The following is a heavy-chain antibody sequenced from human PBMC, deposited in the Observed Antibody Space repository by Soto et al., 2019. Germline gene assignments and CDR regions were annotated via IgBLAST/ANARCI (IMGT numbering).Heavy chain of an antibody. V-gene: IGHV1-2*02. CDR2: INPNSGGT. Sequence: ASVKVSCKASGYTFTGYYMHWVRQAPGQGLEWMGWINPNSGGTNYAQKFQGRVTMTRDTSISTAYMELSRLRSDDTAVYYCARAGYSGYDRVDYYYGMDVWGQGTTVTVSS. D-gene: IGHD5-12*01. CDR3: ARAGYSGYDRVDYYYGMDV. CDR1: GYTFTGYY. J-gene: IGHJ6*02.